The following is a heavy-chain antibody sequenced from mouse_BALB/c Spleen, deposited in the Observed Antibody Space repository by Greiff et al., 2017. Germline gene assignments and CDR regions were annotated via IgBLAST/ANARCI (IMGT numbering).Heavy chain of an antibody. CDR3: ARDPTLAY. CDR1: GYTFTDYY. V-gene: IGHV1-84*02. Sequence: VQRVESGPELVKPGASVKISCKASGYTFTDYYINWVKQKPGQGLEWIGWIYPGSGNTKYNEKFKGKATLTVDTSSSTAYMQLSSLTSEDTAVYCCARDPTLAYWGQGTLVTVSA. J-gene: IGHJ3*01. CDR2: IYPGSGNT.